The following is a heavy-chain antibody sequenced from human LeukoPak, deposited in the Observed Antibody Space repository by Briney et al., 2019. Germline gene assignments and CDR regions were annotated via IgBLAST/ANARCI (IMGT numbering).Heavy chain of an antibody. V-gene: IGHV3-21*01. CDR3: ARGRIVYYFDY. CDR2: ISSSSSYI. J-gene: IGHJ4*02. D-gene: IGHD2-21*01. Sequence: GGSLRLSCAASGFTFSSCSMNWVRQAPGKGLEWVSSISSSSSYIYYADSVKGRFTISRDNAKNSLYLQMNSLRAEDTAVYYCARGRIVYYFDYWGQGTLVTVSS. CDR1: GFTFSSCS.